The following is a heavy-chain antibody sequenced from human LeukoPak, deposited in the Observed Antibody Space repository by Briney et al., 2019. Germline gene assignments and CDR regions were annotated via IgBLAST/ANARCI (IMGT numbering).Heavy chain of an antibody. CDR3: ASELGSGTFDY. V-gene: IGHV3-33*01. Sequence: GRSLRLSCAASGFTFSVYGMHWVRQAPGKGLEWVAVMWYDGSKEYYADSVKGRSTISRDTSTNMLYLQMNSLRAEDTAVYYFASELGSGTFDYWGQGSLVTVSS. D-gene: IGHD6-19*01. J-gene: IGHJ4*02. CDR1: GFTFSVYG. CDR2: MWYDGSKE.